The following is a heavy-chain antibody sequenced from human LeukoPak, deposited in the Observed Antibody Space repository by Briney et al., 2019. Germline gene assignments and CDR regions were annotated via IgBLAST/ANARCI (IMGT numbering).Heavy chain of an antibody. D-gene: IGHD3-10*01. CDR1: GGSISSYS. V-gene: IGHV4-59*01. CDR3: ARVRYGSGSYYFDY. J-gene: IGHJ4*02. CDR2: IYYSGST. Sequence: SETLSLTCTVSGGSISSYSWTWIRQPPGKGLEWIGYIYYSGSTNHNPSLKSRVTISVDTSNNQFSLKLSSVTAADTAVYYCARVRYGSGSYYFDYWGQGTLVTVSS.